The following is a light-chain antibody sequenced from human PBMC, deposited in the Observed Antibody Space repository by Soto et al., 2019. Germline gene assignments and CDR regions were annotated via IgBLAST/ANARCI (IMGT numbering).Light chain of an antibody. CDR3: QQYYSTPFT. J-gene: IGKJ3*01. CDR1: QNVLYSSNNKNY. V-gene: IGKV4-1*01. CDR2: WAS. Sequence: DIVMTQSPDSLAVPLGERATINCKSSQNVLYSSNNKNYLAWYQQKPGQPTKLLIYWASIRESGVPDRFSGSGSGTDFTLTISSLQAEDVAVYYCQQYYSTPFTFGPGTRVAIK.